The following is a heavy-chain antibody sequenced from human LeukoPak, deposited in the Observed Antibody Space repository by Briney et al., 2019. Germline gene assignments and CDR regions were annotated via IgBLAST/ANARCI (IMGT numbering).Heavy chain of an antibody. CDR1: GFTFSSYG. V-gene: IGHV3-7*01. Sequence: PGGFLRFSCAASGFTFSSYGMHWVRQAPGRGLEWVANIKEDGSETYYVDSVKGRFTISRDNAKNSLYLQMNSLRAEDTAVYYCARRGSDYWGQGILVTVSS. D-gene: IGHD5-12*01. J-gene: IGHJ4*02. CDR3: ARRGSDY. CDR2: IKEDGSET.